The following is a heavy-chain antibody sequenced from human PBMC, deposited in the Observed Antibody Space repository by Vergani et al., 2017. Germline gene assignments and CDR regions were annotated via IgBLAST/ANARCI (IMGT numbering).Heavy chain of an antibody. Sequence: QVQLVESGGGVVQPGRSLRLSCAASGFTFSSYGMHWVRQAPGKGLEWVAVIWYDGSNKYYADSVKGRFTISRDNSKNTLYLQMNSLRAEDTAVYYCANSPRGLGEDYWGQGTLVTVYS. CDR1: GFTFSSYG. CDR3: ANSPRGLGEDY. V-gene: IGHV3-33*06. J-gene: IGHJ4*02. CDR2: IWYDGSNK. D-gene: IGHD3/OR15-3a*01.